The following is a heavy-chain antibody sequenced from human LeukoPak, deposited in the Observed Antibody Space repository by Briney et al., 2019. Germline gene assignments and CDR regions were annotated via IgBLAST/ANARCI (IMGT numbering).Heavy chain of an antibody. J-gene: IGHJ4*02. V-gene: IGHV4-39*07. CDR1: GGSISSSSYY. Sequence: KPSETLSLTCTVSGGSISSSSYYWGWIRQPPGKGLEWIGSIYYSGSTYYNPSLKSRVTISVDTSKNQFSLKLSSVTAADTAVYYFARDSGTPNDYGDYGGLSPSFDYWGQGTLVTVSS. CDR2: IYYSGST. CDR3: ARDSGTPNDYGDYGGLSPSFDY. D-gene: IGHD4-17*01.